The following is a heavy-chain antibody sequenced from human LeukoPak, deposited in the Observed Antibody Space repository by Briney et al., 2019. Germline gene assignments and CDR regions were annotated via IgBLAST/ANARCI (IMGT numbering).Heavy chain of an antibody. CDR2: ISWNSGSI. J-gene: IGHJ4*02. CDR3: ARDSEVGAGILDY. Sequence: GGSLRLSCAASGFTFDDYAMHWVRQAPGKGLEWVSGISWNSGSIGYADSVKGRFTISRDNAKNSLYLQMNSLRAEDTAVYYCARDSEVGAGILDYWGQGTLVTVSS. D-gene: IGHD1-26*01. CDR1: GFTFDDYA. V-gene: IGHV3-9*01.